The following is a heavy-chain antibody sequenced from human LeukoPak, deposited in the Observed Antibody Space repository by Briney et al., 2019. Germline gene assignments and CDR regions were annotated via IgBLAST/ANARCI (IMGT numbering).Heavy chain of an antibody. Sequence: SVKVSCKASGGTFSSYAISWVRQAPGQGLEWMGGIIPIFGTANYAQKFQGRVTITADESTSTAYMELSSLRSEDTAVYYCARGGYCSSTSCYLIAENYYYYYMDVWGKGTTVTVSS. CDR1: GGTFSSYA. V-gene: IGHV1-69*13. D-gene: IGHD2-2*01. CDR2: IIPIFGTA. J-gene: IGHJ6*03. CDR3: ARGGYCSSTSCYLIAENYYYYYMDV.